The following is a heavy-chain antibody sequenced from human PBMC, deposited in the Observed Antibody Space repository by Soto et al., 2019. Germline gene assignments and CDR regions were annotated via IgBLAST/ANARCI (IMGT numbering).Heavy chain of an antibody. CDR1: GFTFSHYA. CDR2: ISGGGASR. J-gene: IGHJ4*02. Sequence: EVQVLESGGGLAQPGGSLTLSCAASGFTFSHYAMNWVRQAPGKGLEWVSAISGGGASRYYADSVRGRFTISRDNSKNSLYPQMNSLTAEDTAVYYFARDSTQTPVTSLEDWVQGTLVTVSS. CDR3: ARDSTQTPVTSLED. V-gene: IGHV3-23*01. D-gene: IGHD2-15*01.